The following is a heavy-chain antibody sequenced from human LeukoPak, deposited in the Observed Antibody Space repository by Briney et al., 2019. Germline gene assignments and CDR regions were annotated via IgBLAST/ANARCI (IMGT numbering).Heavy chain of an antibody. Sequence: ASVKVSCKASGYTFTSYGISWVRQAPGQGLEWMGWISAYNGNTNYAQKLQGRVTMTTDTSTSTAYMELRSLRSDDTAVYYCAREEAAAGKGADYYYYMDVWGKGTTVTISS. CDR2: ISAYNGNT. CDR1: GYTFTSYG. CDR3: AREEAAAGKGADYYYYMDV. V-gene: IGHV1-18*01. J-gene: IGHJ6*03. D-gene: IGHD6-13*01.